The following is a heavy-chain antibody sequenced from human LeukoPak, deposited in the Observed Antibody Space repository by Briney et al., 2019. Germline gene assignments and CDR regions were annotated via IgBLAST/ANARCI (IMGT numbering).Heavy chain of an antibody. CDR1: GGSISSYY. CDR3: ARGVRIQLWSPMYYFDY. Sequence: PSETLSLTCTVSGGSISSYYWSWIRQPPGKGLEWIGYIYYSGSTNYNPSLKSRVTISVDTSKNQFSLKLSSVTAADTAVYYCARGVRIQLWSPMYYFDYWGQGTLVTVSS. J-gene: IGHJ4*02. D-gene: IGHD5-18*01. V-gene: IGHV4-59*01. CDR2: IYYSGST.